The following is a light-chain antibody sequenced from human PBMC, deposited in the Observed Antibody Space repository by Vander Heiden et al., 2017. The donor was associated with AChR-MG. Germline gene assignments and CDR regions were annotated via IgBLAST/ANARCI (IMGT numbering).Light chain of an antibody. CDR3: QLRVSSPRS. Sequence: IQMTQSLSSLSASVGDSVPITCRARHNIRTFLNWYQQKPGKAPKLLIYASSNLQRGVPSRFSGSGSGTDFTLVIVGLQPADFASYYCQLRVSSPRSFGRGTKVEI. CDR2: ASS. V-gene: IGKV1-39*01. J-gene: IGKJ2*01. CDR1: HNIRTF.